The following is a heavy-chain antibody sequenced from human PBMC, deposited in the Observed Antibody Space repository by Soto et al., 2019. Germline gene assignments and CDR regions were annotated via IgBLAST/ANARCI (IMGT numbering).Heavy chain of an antibody. Sequence: GGSLRLSCAASGFTFSSYSMNWVRQAPGKGLEWVSSISSSSSYIYYADSVKGRFTISRDNAKNSLYLQMNSLRAEDTAVYYCAREGAYSSGWEGHYYYYMDVWGKGTTVTVSS. CDR1: GFTFSSYS. J-gene: IGHJ6*03. CDR2: ISSSSSYI. V-gene: IGHV3-21*01. D-gene: IGHD6-19*01. CDR3: AREGAYSSGWEGHYYYYMDV.